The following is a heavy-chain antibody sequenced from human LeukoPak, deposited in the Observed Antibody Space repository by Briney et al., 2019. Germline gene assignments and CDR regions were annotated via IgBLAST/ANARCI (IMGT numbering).Heavy chain of an antibody. V-gene: IGHV3-21*01. D-gene: IGHD1-26*01. CDR2: ISSSSSYI. CDR1: GFTFSSYS. Sequence: GGSLRLSCAASGFTFSSYSMNWVRQAPGKGLEWVSSISSSSSYIYYADSVKGRFTISRDNAKNSLYLQMNSLRAEDTAVYYCARDRYSGSYYFDYWGQGTLVTVSS. CDR3: ARDRYSGSYYFDY. J-gene: IGHJ4*02.